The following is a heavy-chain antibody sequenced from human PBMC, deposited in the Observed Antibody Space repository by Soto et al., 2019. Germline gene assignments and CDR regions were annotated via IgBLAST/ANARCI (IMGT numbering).Heavy chain of an antibody. CDR2: ISYDGSNK. Sequence: QVQLVESGGGVVQPGRSLRLSCAASGFTFSSYGMHWVRQAPGKGLEWVAVISYDGSNKYYADSVKGRFTISRDNSKNRLYLQMNSLRAEDTAGYYCAKDSSSPDYYYYGMDVWGQGTTVTVSS. V-gene: IGHV3-30*18. CDR3: AKDSSSPDYYYYGMDV. CDR1: GFTFSSYG. D-gene: IGHD6-6*01. J-gene: IGHJ6*02.